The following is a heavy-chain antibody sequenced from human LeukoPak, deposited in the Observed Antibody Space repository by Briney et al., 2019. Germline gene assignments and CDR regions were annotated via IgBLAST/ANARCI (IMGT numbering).Heavy chain of an antibody. CDR1: GYTFTGHY. J-gene: IGHJ4*02. D-gene: IGHD2-15*01. CDR2: INPNSGAT. CDR3: ARDPVYCSGGSCYPSGGFDY. V-gene: IGHV1-2*02. Sequence: ASVKVSCKASGYTFTGHYIHWVRQAPGQGLEWMGWINPNSGATDYAQNFQGRVTMTRDTSISTAYMELSSLRSEDTAVYYCARDPVYCSGGSCYPSGGFDYWGQGTLVTVSS.